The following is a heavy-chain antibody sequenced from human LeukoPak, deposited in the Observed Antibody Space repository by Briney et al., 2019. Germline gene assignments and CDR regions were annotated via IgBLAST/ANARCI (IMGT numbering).Heavy chain of an antibody. CDR2: IYYTGST. J-gene: IGHJ4*02. CDR3: ASLRPSIGAAGTFDY. V-gene: IGHV4-59*08. CDR1: GGSISSYY. D-gene: IGHD6-13*01. Sequence: SETLSLTCTVSGGSISSYYWSWIRQPPGKGLEWIGYIYYTGSTKYSASLKSRVTISVDTSKNQFSLKLSSVTAADTAVYYCASLRPSIGAAGTFDYWGQGTLVTVSS.